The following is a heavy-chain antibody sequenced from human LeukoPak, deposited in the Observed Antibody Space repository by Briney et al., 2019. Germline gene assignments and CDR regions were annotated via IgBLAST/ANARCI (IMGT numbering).Heavy chain of an antibody. CDR1: GGSFSGYY. CDR3: ARSSWSYYYYYMDV. J-gene: IGHJ6*03. Sequence: SSETLSLTCAVYGGSFSGYYWSWIRQPPGKGLEWIGEINHSGSTNYNPSLKSRVTMSVDTSKNQFSLKLSSVTAADTAVYYCARSSWSYYYYYMDVWGKGTTVTVSS. D-gene: IGHD6-13*01. V-gene: IGHV4-34*01. CDR2: INHSGST.